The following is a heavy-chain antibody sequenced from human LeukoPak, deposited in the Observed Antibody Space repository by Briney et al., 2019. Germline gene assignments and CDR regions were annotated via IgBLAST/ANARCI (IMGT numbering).Heavy chain of an antibody. CDR2: ISSSSSYI. CDR1: EFTFSTYS. V-gene: IGHV3-21*01. D-gene: IGHD3-9*01. CDR3: ARGRLYYDILTDYSYYYGMDV. J-gene: IGHJ6*04. Sequence: KTGGSLRLSCAASEFTFSTYSMNWVRQAPGKGLEWVSSISSSSSYIYYADSVKGRFTISRDNAKNSLYLQMNSLRAEDMAVYYCARGRLYYDILTDYSYYYGMDVWGKGTTVTVSS.